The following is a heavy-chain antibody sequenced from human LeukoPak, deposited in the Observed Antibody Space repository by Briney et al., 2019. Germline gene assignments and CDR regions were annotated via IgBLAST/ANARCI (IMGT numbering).Heavy chain of an antibody. J-gene: IGHJ4*02. D-gene: IGHD6-19*01. Sequence: SETLSLTCTVSGGSISSGRYYWGWIRQAPGKAMEWIGSIYYSGNTYYNPSLKSRVNISVDTSTNQFSLKLSSVTAADTAVYYCARRAYSSGWYPFDYWGQGTLVTVSS. V-gene: IGHV4-39*01. CDR1: GGSISSGRYY. CDR2: IYYSGNT. CDR3: ARRAYSSGWYPFDY.